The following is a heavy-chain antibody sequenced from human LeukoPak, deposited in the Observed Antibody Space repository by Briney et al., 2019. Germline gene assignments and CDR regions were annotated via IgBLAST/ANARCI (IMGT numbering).Heavy chain of an antibody. CDR1: GGSVSSNDYY. CDR3: ARIRSYYDSGYYPYYIDY. CDR2: IHYSGST. Sequence: SETLSLTCTISGGSVSSNDYYWGWIRQPPGRGLEWIGTIHYSGSTYYEASLKSRVTISIDTSKKQFSLTLSSVTAADTAVYYCARIRSYYDSGYYPYYIDYWGQGILVTVSS. V-gene: IGHV4-39*07. D-gene: IGHD3-22*01. J-gene: IGHJ4*02.